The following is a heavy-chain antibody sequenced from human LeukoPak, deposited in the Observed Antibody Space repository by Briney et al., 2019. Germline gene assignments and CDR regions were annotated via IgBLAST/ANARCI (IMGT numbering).Heavy chain of an antibody. CDR1: GFTFSSYA. Sequence: GGSLRLSCAASGFTFSSYAMSWVRQAPGKGLEWVSAISGSGGSTYYADSVKGRFTISRDNSKNTLYLQMNSLRAEDTAVYYCAKKMAGYSYMYYFDYWGQGTLVTVSS. CDR3: AKKMAGYSYMYYFDY. J-gene: IGHJ4*02. D-gene: IGHD5-18*01. V-gene: IGHV3-23*01. CDR2: ISGSGGST.